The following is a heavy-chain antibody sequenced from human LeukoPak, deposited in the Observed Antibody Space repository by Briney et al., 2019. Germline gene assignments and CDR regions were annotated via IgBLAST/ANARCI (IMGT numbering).Heavy chain of an antibody. J-gene: IGHJ4*02. CDR2: INHSGST. CDR1: GGSFSGYY. V-gene: IGHV4-34*01. D-gene: IGHD3-16*02. CDR3: ARDLLDYVWGSYRYKGYYFDY. Sequence: KPSETLSLTCAVYGGSFSGYYWSWIRQPPGKGLEWIGEINHSGSTNYNPSLKSRVTISVDTSKNQFSLKLSSVTAADTAVYYCARDLLDYVWGSYRYKGYYFDYWGQGTLVTVSS.